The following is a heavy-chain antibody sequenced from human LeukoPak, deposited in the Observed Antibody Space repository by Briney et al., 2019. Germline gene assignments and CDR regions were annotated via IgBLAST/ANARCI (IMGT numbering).Heavy chain of an antibody. J-gene: IGHJ4*02. D-gene: IGHD1-1*01. CDR1: GFTFSDYY. Sequence: PGGSLRLSCAAPGFTFSDYYMSWIRQAPGKGLEWVSYISSTSTYTSYADSVKGRFTISRDNAKNSLYLQMSSLRAEDTAVYYCARVDTTVPYWGQGTLVTVSS. CDR2: ISSTSTYT. CDR3: ARVDTTVPY. V-gene: IGHV3-11*06.